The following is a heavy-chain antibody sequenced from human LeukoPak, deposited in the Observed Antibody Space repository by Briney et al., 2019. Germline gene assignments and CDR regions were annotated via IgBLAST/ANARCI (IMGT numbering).Heavy chain of an antibody. V-gene: IGHV4-59*01. CDR3: AREDYDRRIDC. Sequence: SETLSLTCTVSGGSISSYYWSWIRQPPGKGLEWIGYIYYSGSTNYNPSLKSRVTISVDTSKDQFSLKLSSVTAADTAVYYCAREDYDRRIDCWGQGTLVTVSS. CDR2: IYYSGST. D-gene: IGHD3-22*01. J-gene: IGHJ4*02. CDR1: GGSISSYY.